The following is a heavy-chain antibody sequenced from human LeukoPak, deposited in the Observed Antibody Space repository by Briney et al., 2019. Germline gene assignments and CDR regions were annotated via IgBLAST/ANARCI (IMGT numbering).Heavy chain of an antibody. D-gene: IGHD4-17*01. V-gene: IGHV3-15*07. CDR1: GITFSNAW. CDR2: IKSKVNGGTT. Sequence: GGSLRLSCVVSGITFSNAWMNWVRQTPGKGLEWVGRIKSKVNGGTTDYAAPVKGRFTMSRDDSKNTLYLQMSSLKTEDTAVYYCTTSRVYYGDYYYFDYWGQGTLVSVSS. J-gene: IGHJ4*02. CDR3: TTSRVYYGDYYYFDY.